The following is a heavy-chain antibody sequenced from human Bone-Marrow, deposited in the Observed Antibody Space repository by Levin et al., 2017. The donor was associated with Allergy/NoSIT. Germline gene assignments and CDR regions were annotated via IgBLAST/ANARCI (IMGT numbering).Heavy chain of an antibody. J-gene: IGHJ3*02. V-gene: IGHV4-34*01. CDR2: INHAGST. CDR1: GGSLSTYY. Sequence: SETLSLTCAVSGGSLSTYYWSWIRQTPGKGLEWLGEINHAGSTNYRPSLRGRLTLSVDTSKGTVSLRLTSISAADTEMYFCARSTASDEDAYDIWGQGTMVIVS. D-gene: IGHD5-18*01. CDR3: ARSTASDEDAYDI.